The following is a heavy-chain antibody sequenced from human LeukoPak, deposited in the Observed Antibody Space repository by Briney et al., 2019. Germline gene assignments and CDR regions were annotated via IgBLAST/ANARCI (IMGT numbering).Heavy chain of an antibody. CDR1: GFTFSSYA. CDR3: ARSIVVPAAVHLFSYYYYYYMDV. V-gene: IGHV3-23*01. J-gene: IGHJ6*03. D-gene: IGHD2-2*02. CDR2: ISGSGGST. Sequence: GGSLRLSCAASGFTFSSYAMSWVRQAPGKGLEWVSAISGSGGSTYYADSVKGRFTISRDNAKNSLYLQMNSLRAEDTALYYCARSIVVPAAVHLFSYYYYYYMDVWGKGTTVTVSS.